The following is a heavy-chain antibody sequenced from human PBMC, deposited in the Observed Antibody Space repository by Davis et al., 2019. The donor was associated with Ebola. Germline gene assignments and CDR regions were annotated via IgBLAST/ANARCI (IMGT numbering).Heavy chain of an antibody. CDR3: ARGPVGHYYDSSGYYSVPRFFDY. Sequence: MPSETLSLTCTVSGGSISSYYWSWIRQPPGKGLEWIGSIYHSGSTYYNPSLKSRVTISVDTSKNQFTLKLSSVTAADTAVFYCARGPVGHYYDSSGYYSVPRFFDYWGQGTLVTVSS. J-gene: IGHJ4*02. CDR2: IYHSGST. CDR1: GGSISSYY. V-gene: IGHV4-59*12. D-gene: IGHD3-22*01.